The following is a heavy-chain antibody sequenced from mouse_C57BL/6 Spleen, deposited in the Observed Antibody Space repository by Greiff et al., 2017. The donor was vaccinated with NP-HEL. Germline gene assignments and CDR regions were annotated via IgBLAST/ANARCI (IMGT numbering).Heavy chain of an antibody. V-gene: IGHV1-64*01. D-gene: IGHD3-2*02. CDR1: GYTFTSYW. CDR3: ARGGLRGAMDY. Sequence: QVQLKQPGAELVKPGASVKLSCKASGYTFTSYWMHWVKQRPGQGLEWIGMIHPNSGSTNYNEKFKSKATLTVDKSSSTAYMQLSSLTSEDSAVYYCARGGLRGAMDYWGQGTSVTVSS. J-gene: IGHJ4*01. CDR2: IHPNSGST.